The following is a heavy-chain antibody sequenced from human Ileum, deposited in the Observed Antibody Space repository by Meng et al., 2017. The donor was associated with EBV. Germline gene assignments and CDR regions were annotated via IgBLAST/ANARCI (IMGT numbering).Heavy chain of an antibody. V-gene: IGHV4-34*01. D-gene: IGHD4-17*01. CDR2: INHSGST. J-gene: IGHJ4*02. CDR3: ARGRGYGDYGSLY. CDR1: GGSFSGYY. Sequence: GQLQQWGAWLLKPSETLSLTCAVYGGSFSGYYWSWIRQPPGKGLEWIGEINHSGSTNYNPSLKSRVTISVDTSKNQFSLKLSSVTAADTAVYYCARGRGYGDYGSLYWGQGTLVTVSS.